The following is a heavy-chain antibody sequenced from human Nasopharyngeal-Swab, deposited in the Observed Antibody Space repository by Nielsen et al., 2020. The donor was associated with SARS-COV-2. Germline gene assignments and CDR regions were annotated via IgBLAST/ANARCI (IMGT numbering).Heavy chain of an antibody. V-gene: IGHV1-24*01. Sequence: ASVKVSCKLSAYTLTELSMHWVRQAPGKGLEWTGSFDPEDGETVYAQKFQGRVTMTEDTSTETAYMELSSLRSEDTALYFCATATVWGYGLDVWGQGTSVTVSS. CDR3: ATATVWGYGLDV. CDR1: AYTLTELS. CDR2: FDPEDGET. J-gene: IGHJ6*02. D-gene: IGHD3-16*01.